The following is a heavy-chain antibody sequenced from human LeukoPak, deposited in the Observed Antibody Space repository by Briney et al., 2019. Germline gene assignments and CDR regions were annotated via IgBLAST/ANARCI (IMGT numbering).Heavy chain of an antibody. CDR1: GYSFTNYW. V-gene: IGHV5-10-1*01. D-gene: IGHD3-22*01. Sequence: GESLKISCKDSGYSFTNYWIGWVRQMPGKGLEWMGRIAPSDSYTNYNPSFEGHVTMSVEKSITTVYLQWSSLKASDTAMYYCVRQPPGVYDTTQNWFDPWGQGTLVTVSS. J-gene: IGHJ5*02. CDR3: VRQPPGVYDTTQNWFDP. CDR2: IAPSDSYT.